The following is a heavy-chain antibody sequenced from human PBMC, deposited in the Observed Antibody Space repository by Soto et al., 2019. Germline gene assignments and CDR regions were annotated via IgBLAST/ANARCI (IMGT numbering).Heavy chain of an antibody. CDR2: IIPIFGTA. J-gene: IGHJ1*01. CDR3: ARAYYYDSSGYPWYFQH. CDR1: GGTFSSYA. Sequence: GASVKVSCKASGGTFSSYAISWVRQAPGQGLEWMGGIIPIFGTANYAQKFQGRVTITADESTSTAYMELSSLRSEDTAVYYCARAYYYDSSGYPWYFQHWGQGTLVTVSS. D-gene: IGHD3-22*01. V-gene: IGHV1-69*13.